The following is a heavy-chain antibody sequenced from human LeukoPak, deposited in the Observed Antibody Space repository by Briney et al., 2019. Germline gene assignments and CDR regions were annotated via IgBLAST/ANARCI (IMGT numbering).Heavy chain of an antibody. CDR2: IYQSGST. CDR1: GYSISSGYY. Sequence: SDTLSLTCAVSGYSISSGYYWGWMRQPPGKGLERIGRIYQSGSTYYNPSLTSRGTISVDTTKNQFSLKLSSVTAADTAVYYCAREIGGYSYGRPAGFDYWGQGTLVTVSS. D-gene: IGHD5-18*01. J-gene: IGHJ4*02. V-gene: IGHV4-38-2*01. CDR3: AREIGGYSYGRPAGFDY.